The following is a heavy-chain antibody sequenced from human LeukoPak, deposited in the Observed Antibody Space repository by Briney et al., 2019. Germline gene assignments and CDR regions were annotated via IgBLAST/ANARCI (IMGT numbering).Heavy chain of an antibody. Sequence: GGSLRLSCAASGFTFSSSSMNWVRQAPGKGLEWVSSIISSGSIYYADSVKGRFTISRDNAKSSLYLQMNSLRAEDTAVYFCAKKTGYDRGGMGVWGPGTTVTVSS. V-gene: IGHV3-21*01. CDR1: GFTFSSSS. J-gene: IGHJ6*02. CDR3: AKKTGYDRGGMGV. CDR2: IISSGSI. D-gene: IGHD3-9*01.